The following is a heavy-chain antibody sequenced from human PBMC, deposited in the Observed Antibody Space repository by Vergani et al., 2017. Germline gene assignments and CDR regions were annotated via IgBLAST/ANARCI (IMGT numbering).Heavy chain of an antibody. J-gene: IGHJ5*01. Sequence: EVQLVESGGGLIHPGGSLRLSCEGSGFSFSGYWMNWVRQSPEKGLVWVSRIKSDGSITNYADSVKGRFTISRDNAKNTLYLEMNSLRGDDTAIYYCVRARCSGPCFMSNWFDSLGQGTLVTVSS. D-gene: IGHD5-12*01. CDR3: VRARCSGPCFMSNWFDS. V-gene: IGHV3-74*01. CDR1: GFSFSGYW. CDR2: IKSDGSIT.